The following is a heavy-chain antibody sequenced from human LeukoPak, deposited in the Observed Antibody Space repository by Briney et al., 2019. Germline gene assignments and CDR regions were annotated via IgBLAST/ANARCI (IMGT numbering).Heavy chain of an antibody. CDR3: ARTGGSFYFYYYMDV. V-gene: IGHV4-39*07. CDR1: GDSISSSSYY. CDR2: IHYTGTT. Sequence: SETLSLTCTVSGDSISSSSYYWGWIRQPPGKGLEWIGSIHYTGTTFYNPSLKSRVTISVDTSKNQFSLKLSSVTAADTAVYYCARTGGSFYFYYYMDVWGKGTTVTVSS. D-gene: IGHD1-26*01. J-gene: IGHJ6*03.